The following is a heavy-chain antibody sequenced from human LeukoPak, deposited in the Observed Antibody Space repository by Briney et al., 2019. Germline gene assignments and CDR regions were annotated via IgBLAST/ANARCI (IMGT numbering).Heavy chain of an antibody. J-gene: IGHJ4*02. CDR3: ARDSCSGGSCYYFDY. Sequence: GRSLRLSCAASGFTFSSYGMHWVRQAPGKGLEWVAVIWYDGSNKYYADSVKGRFTISRDNSKNTLHLQMNSLRAEDTAVYYCARDSCSGGSCYYFDYWGQGTLVTVSS. D-gene: IGHD2-15*01. V-gene: IGHV3-33*01. CDR1: GFTFSSYG. CDR2: IWYDGSNK.